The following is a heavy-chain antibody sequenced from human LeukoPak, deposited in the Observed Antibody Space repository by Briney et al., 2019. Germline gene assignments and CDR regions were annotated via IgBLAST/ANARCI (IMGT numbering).Heavy chain of an antibody. V-gene: IGHV4-59*01. CDR1: GGSISSYY. CDR3: ARDHEFRLDY. J-gene: IGHJ4*02. Sequence: PSETLSLTCTVSGGSISSYYWSWIRQPPGKGLEWIGYIYYSGSTNYNPSLKSRVTISVDTSKNQFSLKLSSVTAADTAVYYCARDHEFRLDYWGQGTLVTVSS. CDR2: IYYSGST. D-gene: IGHD3-10*01.